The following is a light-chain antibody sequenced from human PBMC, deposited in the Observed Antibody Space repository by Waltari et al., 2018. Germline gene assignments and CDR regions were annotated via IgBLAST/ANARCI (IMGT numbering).Light chain of an antibody. J-gene: IGKJ3*01. Sequence: DIQLTQSPSFLSASVGDRVPITCRASQGFSSTYLGWYQQKPGKAPKLLIYAASTLQSGVPSRFSGSGSGTDFTLTISSLQPEDFATYYCQQLNSYPVTFGPGTKVDFK. CDR1: QGFSSTY. CDR2: AAS. V-gene: IGKV1-9*01. CDR3: QQLNSYPVT.